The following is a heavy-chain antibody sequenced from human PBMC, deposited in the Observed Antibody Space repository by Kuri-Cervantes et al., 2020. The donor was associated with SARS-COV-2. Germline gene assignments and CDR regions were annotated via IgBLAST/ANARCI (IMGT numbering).Heavy chain of an antibody. Sequence: GGSLRLSCAASRSTFSSYSMNWVRQAPGKGLEWVAFIEYDGSSKYYADSVTGRFTVSRDNSKNTLFLHMDSLRGEDTAVYYCARNINWGQGTMVTVSS. J-gene: IGHJ3*01. V-gene: IGHV3-30*03. CDR2: IEYDGSSK. CDR3: ARNIN. CDR1: RSTFSSYS.